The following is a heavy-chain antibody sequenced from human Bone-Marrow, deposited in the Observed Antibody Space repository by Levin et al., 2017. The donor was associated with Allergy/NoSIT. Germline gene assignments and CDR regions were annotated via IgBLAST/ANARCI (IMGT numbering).Heavy chain of an antibody. CDR2: ISGSGDST. J-gene: IGHJ3*02. Sequence: PGGSLRLSCASSGFTFSSYAMTWARQTPGKGLEWVSSISGSGDSTYYADSVKGRFTISRDNSKNTLFLQMNSLRAEDTALYYCVYRKYAFDIWGQGTMVTVSS. CDR3: VYRKYAFDI. CDR1: GFTFSSYA. V-gene: IGHV3-23*01. D-gene: IGHD1-14*01.